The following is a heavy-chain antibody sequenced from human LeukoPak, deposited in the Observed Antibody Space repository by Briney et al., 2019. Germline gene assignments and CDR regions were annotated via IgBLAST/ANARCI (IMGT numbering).Heavy chain of an antibody. CDR3: ATASGSHPEDDAFDI. CDR1: GGSISSYY. Sequence: SETLSLTCTVSGGSISSYYWSWIRQPPGKGLEWIGYIYYSGSTNYNPSLKSRVTISVDTSKNQFSLKLSSVTAADTAVYYCATASGSHPEDDAFDIWGQGTMVTVSS. D-gene: IGHD1-26*01. J-gene: IGHJ3*02. CDR2: IYYSGST. V-gene: IGHV4-59*01.